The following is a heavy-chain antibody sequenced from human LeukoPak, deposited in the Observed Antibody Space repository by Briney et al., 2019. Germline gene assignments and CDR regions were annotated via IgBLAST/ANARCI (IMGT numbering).Heavy chain of an antibody. CDR1: GYIFNSYG. D-gene: IGHD1-26*01. V-gene: IGHV1-18*01. CDR3: ARDPVGANGVFDY. J-gene: IGHJ4*02. Sequence: ASVKVSCKASGYIFNSYGISWVRQAPGQGLEWMGWISAFNGNTNYAQKFQGRVTMTTGTSTNTAYMELRSLSSDDTAVYFCARDPVGANGVFDYWGQRTLVTVSS. CDR2: ISAFNGNT.